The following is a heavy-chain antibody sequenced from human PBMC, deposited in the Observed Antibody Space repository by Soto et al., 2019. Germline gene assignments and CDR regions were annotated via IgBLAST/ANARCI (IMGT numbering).Heavy chain of an antibody. Sequence: ASVKVSCKASGYTFTSYAMHWVRQAPGQRLEWMGWTNAGNGNTKYSQKFQGRVTITRDTSASTAYMELSSLRSEDTAVYYCARDTTIRFLEWSFFDYWGQGTLVTVSS. CDR3: ARDTTIRFLEWSFFDY. J-gene: IGHJ4*02. D-gene: IGHD3-3*01. V-gene: IGHV1-3*01. CDR1: GYTFTSYA. CDR2: TNAGNGNT.